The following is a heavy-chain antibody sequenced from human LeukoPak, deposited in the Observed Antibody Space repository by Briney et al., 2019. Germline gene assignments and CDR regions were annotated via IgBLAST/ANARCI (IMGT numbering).Heavy chain of an antibody. J-gene: IGHJ4*02. CDR2: INPNSGGT. D-gene: IGHD2-2*01. V-gene: IGHV1-2*02. CDR1: GYTFTGYY. Sequence: ASVKVSCKASGYTFTGYYMHWVRQAPGQGLEWMGWINPNSGGTNYAQKFQGRVTMTRDTSISTAYMELSRLRSDDTAVYYCARGYWSSTSCYLYFDYWGQGTLVTVSS. CDR3: ARGYWSSTSCYLYFDY.